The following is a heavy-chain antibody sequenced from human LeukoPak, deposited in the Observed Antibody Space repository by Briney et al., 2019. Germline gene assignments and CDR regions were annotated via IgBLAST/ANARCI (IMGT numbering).Heavy chain of an antibody. D-gene: IGHD3-22*01. Sequence: PGGSLRLSCAASGFTFSSYAMHWVRQAPGKGLEYVSAISSNGGSTYYANSVKGRFTISRDNSKNTLYLQMGSLRAEDMAVYYCATHYYDSSGLTRPYWGQGTLVTVSS. CDR2: ISSNGGST. J-gene: IGHJ4*02. CDR3: ATHYYDSSGLTRPY. CDR1: GFTFSSYA. V-gene: IGHV3-64*01.